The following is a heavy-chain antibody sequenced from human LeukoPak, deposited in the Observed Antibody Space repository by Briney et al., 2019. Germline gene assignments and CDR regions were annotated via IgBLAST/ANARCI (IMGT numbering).Heavy chain of an antibody. CDR1: GYSISSADY. Sequence: PSETLSLTCAVSGYSISSADYWGWIRPPPGKGLEGIGTISHSGTTYFNPSLKSRVTIFLDTSKNQFSLQLTSVTAADTAVYYCARFGSTSGRGFDPWGQGTLVTVSS. CDR3: ARFGSTSGRGFDP. J-gene: IGHJ5*02. D-gene: IGHD2-2*01. CDR2: ISHSGTT. V-gene: IGHV4-38-2*01.